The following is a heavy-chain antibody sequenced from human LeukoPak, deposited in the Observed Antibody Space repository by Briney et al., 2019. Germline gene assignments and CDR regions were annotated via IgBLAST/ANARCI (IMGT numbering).Heavy chain of an antibody. CDR2: ISSNGGST. CDR1: GFTFSSYA. V-gene: IGHV3-64*01. J-gene: IGHJ3*02. CDR3: ARDMIEAVAGNDAFDI. D-gene: IGHD6-19*01. Sequence: PGGSLRLSCAASGFTFSSYAMHWVRQAPGKGLEYVSAISSNGGSTYYANSVKGRFTISRDNSKNTLYLQMGSLRAEDMAVYYCARDMIEAVAGNDAFDIWGQGTMVTVSS.